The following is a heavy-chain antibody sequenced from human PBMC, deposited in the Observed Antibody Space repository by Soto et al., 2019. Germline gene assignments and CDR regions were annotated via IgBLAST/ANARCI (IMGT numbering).Heavy chain of an antibody. V-gene: IGHV1-3*01. CDR2: INAGNGNT. CDR3: ARVPRITGTTMANWFDP. D-gene: IGHD1-7*01. Sequence: ASVKGSSKASRDTFTCYSLHWARHAPGKRLEWMGWINAGNGNTKYSQKFQGRVTITRDTSASTAYMELSSLRSEDTAVYYCARVPRITGTTMANWFDPWGQGTLVTVSS. J-gene: IGHJ5*02. CDR1: RDTFTCYS.